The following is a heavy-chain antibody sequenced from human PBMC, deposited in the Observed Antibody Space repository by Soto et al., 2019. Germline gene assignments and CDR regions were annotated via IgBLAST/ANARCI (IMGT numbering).Heavy chain of an antibody. CDR1: GYTFTTYW. J-gene: IGHJ4*02. Sequence: GESLKISCKTSGYTFTTYWVGWVRQRPGEGLEWMGIIYPSDSDTRYSPSFQGHVMFSVDKSLETAYLEWSSLKTSDTAVYFCAPRAGVMVPFDYWGQGTKVTVSS. CDR3: APRAGVMVPFDY. D-gene: IGHD3-16*01. V-gene: IGHV5-51*01. CDR2: IYPSDSDT.